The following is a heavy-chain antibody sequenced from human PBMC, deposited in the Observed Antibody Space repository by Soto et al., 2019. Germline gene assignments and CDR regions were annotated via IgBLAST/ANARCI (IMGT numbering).Heavy chain of an antibody. CDR1: GGFISSYY. D-gene: IGHD6-13*01. Sequence: PSETLSLTCTVSGGFISSYYWSWIRQPPGKGLEWIGNIFDSGSTNYNPSLKGRVTISVDTSKNKFSLKVRSVSAADTAMYYCARVGASAAPAHFDYWGQGTLVTVSS. V-gene: IGHV4-59*01. CDR2: IFDSGST. CDR3: ARVGASAAPAHFDY. J-gene: IGHJ4*02.